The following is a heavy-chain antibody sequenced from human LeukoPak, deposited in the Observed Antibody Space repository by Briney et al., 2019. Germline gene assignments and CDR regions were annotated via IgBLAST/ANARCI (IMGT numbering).Heavy chain of an antibody. CDR3: ARETGDDAFDI. CDR2: IYSGGTT. D-gene: IGHD7-27*01. V-gene: IGHV3-66*01. Sequence: GGSLRLSCAASGFTFSTYAMHWVRQAPGKGLEWVSVIYSGGTTYYADSVKGRFTISRDNSKKTLYLQMNSLRAEDTAVYYCARETGDDAFDIWGQGTMVTVSS. J-gene: IGHJ3*02. CDR1: GFTFSTYA.